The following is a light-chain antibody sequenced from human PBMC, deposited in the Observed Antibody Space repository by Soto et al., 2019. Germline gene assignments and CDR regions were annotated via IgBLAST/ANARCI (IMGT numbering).Light chain of an antibody. Sequence: DIQMTQSPSSLSASVGDRVTITCRASQGISDSLAWYQQKPGKAPNLLIFAASTLQLGVPSRFSGSGSGTDFTLTISSLQPEDVATYYCQKYNSAPLTFGPGTKVEIK. CDR3: QKYNSAPLT. CDR1: QGISDS. J-gene: IGKJ3*01. CDR2: AAS. V-gene: IGKV1-27*01.